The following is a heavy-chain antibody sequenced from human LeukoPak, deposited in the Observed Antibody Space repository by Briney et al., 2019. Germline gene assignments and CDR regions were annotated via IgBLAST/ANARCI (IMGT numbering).Heavy chain of an antibody. CDR3: ARDLWYSSWSPEDYFDY. Sequence: GGSLRLSCAASGFTFSSYWMHWVRQAPGKGLVWVSRVNSDGSSTSYADSVKGRFTISRDNAKNTLYLQMNSLRAEDTAVYYCARDLWYSSWSPEDYFDYWGQGTLVTVSS. CDR1: GFTFSSYW. D-gene: IGHD6-6*01. J-gene: IGHJ4*02. V-gene: IGHV3-74*01. CDR2: VNSDGSST.